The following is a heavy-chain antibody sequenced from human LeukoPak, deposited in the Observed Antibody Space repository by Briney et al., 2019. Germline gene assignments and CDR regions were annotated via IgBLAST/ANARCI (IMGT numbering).Heavy chain of an antibody. Sequence: PGGSLRLSCAASGFTVSSNYMSWVRQAPGKGLEWVSVIYSGGSTYYADSVKGRFTIFRDNSKNTLYLQMNSLRAEDTAVYYCARESGWGYWYFDLWGRGTLVTVSS. V-gene: IGHV3-53*01. J-gene: IGHJ2*01. D-gene: IGHD6-19*01. CDR1: GFTVSSNY. CDR3: ARESGWGYWYFDL. CDR2: IYSGGST.